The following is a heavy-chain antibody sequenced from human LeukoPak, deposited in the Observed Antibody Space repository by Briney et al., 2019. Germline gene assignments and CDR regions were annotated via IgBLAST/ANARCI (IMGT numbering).Heavy chain of an antibody. D-gene: IGHD3-10*01. Sequence: GGSLRLSCAASGFTFSSSAMSWVRQAPGKGLEWVSNISGSGSGGSTYYADSVKGRFTISRDNSKNTLYLQMNSLRAEDTAVYYCARDSRGFGELYWGQGTLVTVSS. V-gene: IGHV3-23*01. CDR1: GFTFSSSA. CDR3: ARDSRGFGELY. J-gene: IGHJ4*02. CDR2: ISGSGSGGST.